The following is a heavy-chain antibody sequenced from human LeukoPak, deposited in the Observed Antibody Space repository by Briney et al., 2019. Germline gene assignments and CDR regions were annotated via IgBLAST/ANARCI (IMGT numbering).Heavy chain of an antibody. CDR3: ARVMGAISLHVFDY. Sequence: SETLSLTCTVSGGSISSYYWSWIRQPPGKGLEWIGYIYYSGSTNYNPSLKSRVTISVDTSKNQFSLKLSSVTAADTAVYYCARVMGAISLHVFDYWGQGTLVTVSS. D-gene: IGHD1-26*01. J-gene: IGHJ4*02. CDR1: GGSISSYY. CDR2: IYYSGST. V-gene: IGHV4-59*01.